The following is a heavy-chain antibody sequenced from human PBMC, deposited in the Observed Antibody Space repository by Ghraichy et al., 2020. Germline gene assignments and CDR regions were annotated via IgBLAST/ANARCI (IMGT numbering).Heavy chain of an antibody. J-gene: IGHJ1*01. V-gene: IGHV3-7*03. Sequence: GGSLRLSCAASGFTFTTYWMSWVRQAPGKGLEWVANIKQDVSDIHYVESVKGRFTISRDRAKSSLYLQMNSLRVEDTAVYYCAATGDTGWSRWVNWGQGTLVTVAS. CDR3: AATGDTGWSRWVN. CDR1: GFTFTTYW. D-gene: IGHD6-19*01. CDR2: IKQDVSDI.